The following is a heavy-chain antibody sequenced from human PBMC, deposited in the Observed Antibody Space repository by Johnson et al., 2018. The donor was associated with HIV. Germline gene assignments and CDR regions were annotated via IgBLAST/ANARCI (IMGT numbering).Heavy chain of an antibody. Sequence: QVQLVESGGGVVQPGRSLRLSCAASGFTFNSYALHWVRQAPGKGLEWVAIIWYDGSNKDYADSVKGRFTISRDNSKNTLYLQMHSLRAEDTAVYYCAKGGGSYSDAFDIWGQGTMVTVSS. V-gene: IGHV3-33*06. CDR3: AKGGGSYSDAFDI. CDR1: GFTFNSYA. CDR2: IWYDGSNK. D-gene: IGHD1-26*01. J-gene: IGHJ3*02.